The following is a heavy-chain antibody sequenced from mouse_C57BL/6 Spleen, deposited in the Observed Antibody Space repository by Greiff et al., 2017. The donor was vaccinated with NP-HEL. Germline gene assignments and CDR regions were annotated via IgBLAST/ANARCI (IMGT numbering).Heavy chain of an antibody. V-gene: IGHV5-9*04. CDR2: ISGGGGNT. CDR1: GFTFSSYT. D-gene: IGHD2-12*01. J-gene: IGHJ2*01. CDR3: AITRYSPYYFDY. Sequence: EVKLVESGGGLVKPGGSLKLSCAASGFTFSSYTMSWVRQTPEKRLEWVATISGGGGNTYYPDSVKGRFTISRDNAKNTLYLQMSSLRSEDTAVYYCAITRYSPYYFDYWGQGTTLTVSS.